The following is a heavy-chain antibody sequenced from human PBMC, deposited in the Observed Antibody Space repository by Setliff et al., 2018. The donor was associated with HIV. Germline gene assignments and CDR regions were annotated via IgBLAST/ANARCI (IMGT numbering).Heavy chain of an antibody. J-gene: IGHJ4*02. CDR1: GFTFDDYT. CDR3: ARAGGSDVVGGTVYYFDY. V-gene: IGHV3-43*01. Sequence: PGGSLRLSCAASGFTFDDYTMHWVRQAPGKGLEWVSLISWDGDSTYYADSVKGRFTISRDNAKNSLYLQMNSLRAEDTAVHYCARAGGSDVVGGTVYYFDYWGQGTLVTVSS. CDR2: ISWDGDST. D-gene: IGHD1-26*01.